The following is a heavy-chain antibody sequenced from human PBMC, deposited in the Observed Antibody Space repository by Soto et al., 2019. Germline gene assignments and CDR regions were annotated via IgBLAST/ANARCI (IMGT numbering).Heavy chain of an antibody. Sequence: EASVKVSCKAPGGTFSSYAISWVRQAPGQGLEWMGGIIPIFGTANYAQKFQGRVTITADESTSTAYMELSSLRSEDTAVYYCARGPAARRSYYYYGMDVWGQGTTVTVSS. CDR2: IIPIFGTA. CDR1: GGTFSSYA. D-gene: IGHD2-2*01. CDR3: ARGPAARRSYYYYGMDV. V-gene: IGHV1-69*13. J-gene: IGHJ6*02.